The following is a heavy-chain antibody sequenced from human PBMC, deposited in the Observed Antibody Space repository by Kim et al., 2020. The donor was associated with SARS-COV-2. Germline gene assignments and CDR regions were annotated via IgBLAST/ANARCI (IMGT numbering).Heavy chain of an antibody. Sequence: SYAKKFQGRVTMTRDTSTSTVYMELSSLRSEDTAVYYCARDYYGSGSQGPWGQGTLVTVSS. CDR3: ARDYYGSGSQGP. V-gene: IGHV1-46*01. D-gene: IGHD3-10*01. J-gene: IGHJ5*02.